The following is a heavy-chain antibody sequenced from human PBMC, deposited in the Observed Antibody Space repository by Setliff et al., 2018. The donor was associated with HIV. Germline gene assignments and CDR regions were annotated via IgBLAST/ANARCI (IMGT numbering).Heavy chain of an antibody. Sequence: PSETLSLTCAVYGGSFSGYYWSWIRQPPGKGLEWIGEINHDRTTNYNPSLKSRVTISVDTSKNQFSLTLTSVTAADTAVYYCAREEGGSSGYYYHYYYMDVWGKGTTVTVSS. J-gene: IGHJ6*03. CDR3: AREEGGSSGYYYHYYYMDV. CDR2: INHDRTT. V-gene: IGHV4-34*01. CDR1: GGSFSGYY. D-gene: IGHD3-22*01.